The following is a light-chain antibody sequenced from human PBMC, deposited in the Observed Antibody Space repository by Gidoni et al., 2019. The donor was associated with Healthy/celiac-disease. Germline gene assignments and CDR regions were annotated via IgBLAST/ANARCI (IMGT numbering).Light chain of an antibody. CDR2: GAS. V-gene: IGKV3-20*01. CDR3: QQYGSSPGVT. J-gene: IGKJ3*01. Sequence: EIVLTQSPGTLSLSPGERATLSCRASQSVSSSYLAWYQQKPGQAPRLLIYGASSRATGIPDRFSGSESGTDFTLTISRLEPEDFAVYYCQQYGSSPGVTFXPXTKVDIK. CDR1: QSVSSSY.